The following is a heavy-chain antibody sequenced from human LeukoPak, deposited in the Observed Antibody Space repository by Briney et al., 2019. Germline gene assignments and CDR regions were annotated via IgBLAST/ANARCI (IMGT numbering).Heavy chain of an antibody. Sequence: GGSLRLSCAASGFIFSSYEMNWVRQAPGKGLEWVSYISTSDSTMYYADSVKGRFTISRDNAKNSLYLQMDSLRVEDTGIYYCPRDLGTHGGYVDPWGQGTLVTVSS. CDR2: ISTSDSTM. J-gene: IGHJ5*02. V-gene: IGHV3-48*03. CDR1: GFIFSSYE. D-gene: IGHD5-12*01. CDR3: PRDLGTHGGYVDP.